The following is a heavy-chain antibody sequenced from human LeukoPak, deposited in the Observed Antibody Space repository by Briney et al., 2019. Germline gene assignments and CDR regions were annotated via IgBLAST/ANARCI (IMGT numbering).Heavy chain of an antibody. D-gene: IGHD6-13*01. J-gene: IGHJ3*02. CDR2: VSPNSGYT. Sequence: ASVKVSCKASGYTFTNYDINWVRQATGQGLEWMGWVSPNSGYTVYAQKFQGRVTMTRSTSINTAYLELGSLRSEDTALYYCARGNRLYSSSWSSLPFDIWGQGTMVTVSS. CDR1: GYTFTNYD. V-gene: IGHV1-8*01. CDR3: ARGNRLYSSSWSSLPFDI.